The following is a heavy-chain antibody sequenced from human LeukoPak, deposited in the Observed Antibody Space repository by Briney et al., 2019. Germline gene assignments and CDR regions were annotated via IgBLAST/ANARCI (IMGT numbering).Heavy chain of an antibody. CDR3: ARDVYESFTTVTRYGMDV. V-gene: IGHV4-31*02. J-gene: IGHJ6*02. CDR2: XYYSGST. Sequence: YXYYSGSTYYNPSLKSRVTISVDTSKNQFSLKLSSVTAADTAVYYCARDVYESFTTVTRYGMDVWGQGTTVTVSS. D-gene: IGHD4-17*01.